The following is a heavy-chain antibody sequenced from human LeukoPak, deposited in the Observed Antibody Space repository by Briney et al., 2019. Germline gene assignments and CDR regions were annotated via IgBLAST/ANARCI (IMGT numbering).Heavy chain of an antibody. V-gene: IGHV4-4*07. J-gene: IGHJ2*01. CDR1: SGSIDRSY. CDR3: ARAPRVRDFYFDL. CDR2: VYTSGSP. Sequence: KSSETLSLTCTIPSGSIDRSYWNWIRQSAGRGLEWIGRVYTSGSPNYNPFLKERVTVSLDTSRKQFSLNLTSLTAADTALYFCARAPRVRDFYFDLWGRGALVTVS. D-gene: IGHD3-3*01.